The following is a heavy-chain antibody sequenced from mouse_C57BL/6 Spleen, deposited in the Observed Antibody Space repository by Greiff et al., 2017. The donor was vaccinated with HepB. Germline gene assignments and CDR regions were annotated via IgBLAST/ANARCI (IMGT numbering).Heavy chain of an antibody. J-gene: IGHJ3*01. Sequence: EVKLVESGGGLVKPGGSLKLSCAASGFTFSSYAMSWVRQTPEKRLEWVATISDGGSYTYYPDNVKGRFTISRDNAKNNLYLQMSHLKSEDTAMYYCARGSRKAFAYWGQGTLVTVSA. CDR2: ISDGGSYT. CDR3: ARGSRKAFAY. V-gene: IGHV5-4*03. CDR1: GFTFSSYA.